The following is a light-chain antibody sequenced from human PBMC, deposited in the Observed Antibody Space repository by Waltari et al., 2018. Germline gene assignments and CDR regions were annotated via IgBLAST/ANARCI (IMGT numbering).Light chain of an antibody. J-gene: IGKJ1*01. V-gene: IGKV3-20*01. Sequence: EIVLTQSPGTLSLSPGERATLPCRASQSLRSRHLAWYQQKPGQAPRPLIYGASSRATGIPDRCSGSGSGTDFTLTISRLEPEDFVVYYCQQYGYSAWTFGQGTKVEIK. CDR1: QSLRSRH. CDR3: QQYGYSAWT. CDR2: GAS.